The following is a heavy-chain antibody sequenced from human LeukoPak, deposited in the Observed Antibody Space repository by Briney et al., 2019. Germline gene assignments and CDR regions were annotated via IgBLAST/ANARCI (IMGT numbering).Heavy chain of an antibody. V-gene: IGHV4-39*07. CDR3: ASQSGRKLDY. D-gene: IGHD1-26*01. J-gene: IGHJ4*02. Sequence: ETLSLTCTVSGGSISSSSYYWGWIRQPPGKGLEWIGSIYYSGSTHYNPSLKSRVTISVDTSKNQFSLKLSSVTAADTAVYYCASQSGRKLDYWGQGTLVTVSS. CDR2: IYYSGST. CDR1: GGSISSSSYY.